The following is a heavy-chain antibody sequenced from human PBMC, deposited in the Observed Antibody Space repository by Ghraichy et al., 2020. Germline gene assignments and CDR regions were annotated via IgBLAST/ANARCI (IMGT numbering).Heavy chain of an antibody. Sequence: SVKVSCKASGGTFSSYAISWVRQAPGQGLEWMGGIIPIFGTANYAQKFQGRVTITADESTSTAYMELSSLRSEDTAVYYCARDPSSYYYDSIQDWFDPWGQGTLVTVSS. CDR3: ARDPSSYYYDSIQDWFDP. D-gene: IGHD3-22*01. CDR1: GGTFSSYA. J-gene: IGHJ5*02. CDR2: IIPIFGTA. V-gene: IGHV1-69*13.